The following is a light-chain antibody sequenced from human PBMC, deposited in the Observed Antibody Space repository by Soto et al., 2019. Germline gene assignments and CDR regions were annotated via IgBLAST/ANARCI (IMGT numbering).Light chain of an antibody. CDR3: QQYNSYST. J-gene: IGKJ1*01. CDR2: KAS. CDR1: QSISSW. Sequence: DIPMTQSPSTLSASVGDRVTITCRASQSISSWLAGYQQKPGKAPKLLIYKASSLQSGVPSRFSGSGSGTEFTLTISSLQPDDFATYYCQQYNSYSTFGQGTKVEIK. V-gene: IGKV1-5*03.